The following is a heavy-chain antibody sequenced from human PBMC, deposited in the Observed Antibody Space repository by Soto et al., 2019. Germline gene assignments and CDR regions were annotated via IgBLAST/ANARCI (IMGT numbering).Heavy chain of an antibody. CDR3: ARDSSSYGWSYYYYMDV. D-gene: IGHD6-13*01. V-gene: IGHV4-31*03. CDR1: GGSISSGGYY. Sequence: QVQLQESGPGLVKPSQTLSLTCTVSGGSISSGGYYWSWIRQHPGKGLEWIGYIYYSGSTYYNPSLMSRVTISVDTSKNQFSLKLSSVTAADTAVYYCARDSSSYGWSYYYYMDVWGKGTTVTVSS. CDR2: IYYSGST. J-gene: IGHJ6*03.